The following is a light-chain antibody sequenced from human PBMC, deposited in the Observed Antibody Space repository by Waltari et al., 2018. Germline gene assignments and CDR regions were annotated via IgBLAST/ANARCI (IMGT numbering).Light chain of an antibody. V-gene: IGKV1-17*01. Sequence: DIQMTQSPSSLSASVGDTVTITCRASQGISSSLNWFQQKPGKAPKLLIYAASNLKTGVPSRFSGSGSVTEFTLTISSLQPEDFATYYCLQHNSYPFTFGPGTKLDIK. J-gene: IGKJ3*01. CDR3: LQHNSYPFT. CDR1: QGISSS. CDR2: AAS.